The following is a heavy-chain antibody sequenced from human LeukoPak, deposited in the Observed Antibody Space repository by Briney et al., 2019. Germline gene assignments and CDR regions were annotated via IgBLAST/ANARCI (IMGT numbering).Heavy chain of an antibody. D-gene: IGHD4-17*01. CDR1: GFTFSSYG. J-gene: IGHJ6*03. V-gene: IGHV3-30*02. CDR2: IRYDGSNK. CDR3: TKDPLEYAYGDYVHYYYYMDV. Sequence: GGSLRLSCAASGFTFSSYGMHWVRQAPGKGLEWVAFIRYDGSNKYYADSVKGRSTISRGNSKNTLYLQMNNLRAEDTAVYYCTKDPLEYAYGDYVHYYYYMDVWGKGTTVTVSS.